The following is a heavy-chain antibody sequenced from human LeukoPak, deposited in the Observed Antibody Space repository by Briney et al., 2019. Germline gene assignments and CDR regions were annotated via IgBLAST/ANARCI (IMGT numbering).Heavy chain of an antibody. D-gene: IGHD3-16*01. V-gene: IGHV4-59*12. CDR2: IYYSGST. CDR3: ARDLRGMVDY. J-gene: IGHJ4*02. CDR1: GGSIRSYY. Sequence: SETLSLTCTVSGGSIRSYYWSWIRQPPGKGLEWIGHIYYSGSTNYNPSLKSRVTISVDKSNNQFSLKLTSVTAADTAVYYCARDLRGMVDYWGQGTLVTVSS.